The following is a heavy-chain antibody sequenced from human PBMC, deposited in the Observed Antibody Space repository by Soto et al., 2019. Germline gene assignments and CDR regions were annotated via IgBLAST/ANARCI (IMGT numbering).Heavy chain of an antibody. J-gene: IGHJ6*02. CDR1: EYTFTGDY. Sequence: ASLQVSCKAPEYTFTGDYIHCVQPAPGQGLEWMGWINPNSGGTNYAQKLQGRVTMTRDTSINTAYMELSRLRSDDTAVYYCARESEWEQLGYYHGMDAWGQGTTVIGS. V-gene: IGHV1-2*02. D-gene: IGHD1-26*01. CDR2: INPNSGGT. CDR3: ARESEWEQLGYYHGMDA.